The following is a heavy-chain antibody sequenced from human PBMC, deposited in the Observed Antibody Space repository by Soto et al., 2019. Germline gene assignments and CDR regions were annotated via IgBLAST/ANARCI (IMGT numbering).Heavy chain of an antibody. CDR3: ASGHGTAEVP. V-gene: IGHV1-69*12. Sequence: QVQLVQSGAEVKKPGSSVKVSCKASGGTFSSYAISWVRQAPGQGLEWMGGIIPIFGTANYAQKFQGRVKITADEATSTADMALSSRRSEDTDVYYCASGHGTAEVPWGQGTLVTGSS. CDR2: IIPIFGTA. J-gene: IGHJ4*02. CDR1: GGTFSSYA. D-gene: IGHD1-1*01.